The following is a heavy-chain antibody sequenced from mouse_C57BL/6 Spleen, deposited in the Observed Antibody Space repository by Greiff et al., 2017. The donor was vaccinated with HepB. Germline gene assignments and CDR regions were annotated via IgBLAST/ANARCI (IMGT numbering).Heavy chain of an antibody. CDR2: IYPGGGYT. V-gene: IGHV1-63*01. D-gene: IGHD2-4*01. CDR3: ASYDYDGYFDY. Sequence: VKLMESGAELVRPGTSVKMSCKASGYTFTNYWIGWAKQRPGHGLEWIGDIYPGGGYTNYNEKFKGKATLTADKSSRTAYMQFSSLTSEDSAIYYCASYDYDGYFDYWGQGTTLTVSS. J-gene: IGHJ2*01. CDR1: GYTFTNYW.